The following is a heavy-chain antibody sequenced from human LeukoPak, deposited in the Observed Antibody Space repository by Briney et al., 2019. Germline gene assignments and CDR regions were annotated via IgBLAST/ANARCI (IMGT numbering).Heavy chain of an antibody. CDR1: GFTFDDYA. V-gene: IGHV3-9*03. J-gene: IGHJ3*02. Sequence: GRSLRLSCAASGFTFDDYAMYWVQQAPGKGLEWVSGISWNSGSIGYADSVKGRFTISRDNAKNSLYLQMNSLRAEDMALYYCAKDMGCSSTSCYSDAFDIWGQGTMVTVSS. D-gene: IGHD2-2*01. CDR3: AKDMGCSSTSCYSDAFDI. CDR2: ISWNSGSI.